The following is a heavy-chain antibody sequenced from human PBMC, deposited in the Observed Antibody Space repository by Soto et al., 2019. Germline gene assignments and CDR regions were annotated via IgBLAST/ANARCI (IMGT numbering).Heavy chain of an antibody. D-gene: IGHD2-21*02. CDR3: AGLVTAANFDY. J-gene: IGHJ4*02. V-gene: IGHV3-23*01. Sequence: EVQLLESGGGLVQPGGSLRLSCAASGFTFSSHAMAWVRQAPGKGLEWVSAISGSGGSTDYADSVKGRFTISRDNSKNPLYLQMDSLRAEDTAVYYCAGLVTAANFDYWGQGTLVTVSS. CDR2: ISGSGGST. CDR1: GFTFSSHA.